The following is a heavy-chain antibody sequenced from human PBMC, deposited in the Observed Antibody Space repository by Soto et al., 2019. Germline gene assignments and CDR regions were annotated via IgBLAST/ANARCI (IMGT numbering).Heavy chain of an antibody. Sequence: PSETLSLTCTVSGGSMCSYYWTWIRQPAGKGLEWIGRVYSSGGTHYNPSLKSRVTISLDTSKNQFSLRLLSVTDADTAVYYCARGQRFSDWFDPWGQGTLVTVSS. D-gene: IGHD3-3*01. CDR1: GGSMCSYY. CDR3: ARGQRFSDWFDP. CDR2: VYSSGGT. J-gene: IGHJ5*02. V-gene: IGHV4-4*07.